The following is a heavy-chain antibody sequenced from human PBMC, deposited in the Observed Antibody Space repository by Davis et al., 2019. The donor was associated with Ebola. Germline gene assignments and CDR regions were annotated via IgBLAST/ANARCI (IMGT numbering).Heavy chain of an antibody. V-gene: IGHV4-59*01. CDR1: GGSISSYY. CDR3: ARVFYFGSGTYGAFDY. D-gene: IGHD3-10*01. CDR2: IYYSGST. J-gene: IGHJ4*02. Sequence: SETLSLTCTVSGGSISSYYWSWIRQPPGKGLEWIGYIYYSGSTNYNPSLKSRVTISVDMSNNQFSLKLTSVTAADTAVYFCARVFYFGSGTYGAFDYWGQGTLVTVSS.